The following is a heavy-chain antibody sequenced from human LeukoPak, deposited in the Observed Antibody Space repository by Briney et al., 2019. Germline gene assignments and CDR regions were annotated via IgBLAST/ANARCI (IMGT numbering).Heavy chain of an antibody. CDR3: AKGRYSGY. D-gene: IGHD5-12*01. CDR2: IGATGVST. CDR1: GFTFSSYW. J-gene: IGHJ4*02. V-gene: IGHV3-23*01. Sequence: GGSLRLSCTASGFTFSSYWMTWVRQAPGKGLEWVSGIGATGVSTFYGDSVKGRFTMSRDNSKNTLYLRMDSLRAEDTAVYYCAKGRYSGYWGQGTLVTVSS.